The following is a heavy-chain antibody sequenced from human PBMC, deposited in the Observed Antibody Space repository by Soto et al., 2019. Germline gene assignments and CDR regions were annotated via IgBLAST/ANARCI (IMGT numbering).Heavy chain of an antibody. Sequence: SETLSLTCTVSGDSITSSKHYWSWIRQHPGKGLEWIGYIYLSGFTYSTPSLKSRVNMSLDTSKNQFSLKLSSVTAADTAVYYCARGRGDDFWSGYLYYLAAWGLGTLVTVSS. J-gene: IGHJ4*02. CDR3: ARGRGDDFWSGYLYYLAA. V-gene: IGHV4-30-4*08. CDR1: GDSITSSKHY. CDR2: IYLSGFT. D-gene: IGHD3-3*01.